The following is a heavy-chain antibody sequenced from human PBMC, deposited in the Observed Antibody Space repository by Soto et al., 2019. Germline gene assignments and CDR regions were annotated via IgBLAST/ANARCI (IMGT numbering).Heavy chain of an antibody. CDR2: ISGSGGST. J-gene: IGHJ4*02. D-gene: IGHD6-19*01. CDR1: GFTFSSYA. CDR3: AKGGGEKSSGWRRDYFDY. V-gene: IGHV3-23*01. Sequence: GGSLRLSCAASGFTFSSYAMSWVRQAPGKGLEWVSAISGSGGSTYYADSVKGRFTISRDNSKNTLYLQMNSLRAEDTAVYYCAKGGGEKSSGWRRDYFDYWGQGTLVTVSS.